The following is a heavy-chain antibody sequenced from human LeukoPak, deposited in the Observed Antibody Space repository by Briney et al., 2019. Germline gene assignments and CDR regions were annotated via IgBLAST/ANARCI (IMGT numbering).Heavy chain of an antibody. D-gene: IGHD3-3*01. CDR3: ARDGDIDFWSGTLDY. CDR1: GGSISSYY. V-gene: IGHV4-59*12. CDR2: IYYSGST. J-gene: IGHJ4*02. Sequence: PSETLSLTCTVSGGSISSYYWSWIRQPPGKGLEWIGYIYYSGSTNYNPSLKSRVTISVDTSENQFSLKLSSVTAADTAVYYCARDGDIDFWSGTLDYWGQGTLVTVSS.